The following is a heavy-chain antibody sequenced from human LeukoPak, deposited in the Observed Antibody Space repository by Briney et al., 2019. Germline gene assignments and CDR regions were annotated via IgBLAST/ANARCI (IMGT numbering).Heavy chain of an antibody. D-gene: IGHD3-22*01. CDR3: AKEGGGYYDSSGYPFDY. J-gene: IGHJ4*02. Sequence: GGSLRLSCAASGFTFSSYAMSWVRQAPGKGLEWVSSISGGGGGTYYAGSVKGRFTISRDNSKNTLYLQMNSLRAEDTAVYYCAKEGGGYYDSSGYPFDYWGQGTLVTVSS. CDR2: ISGGGGGT. CDR1: GFTFSSYA. V-gene: IGHV3-23*01.